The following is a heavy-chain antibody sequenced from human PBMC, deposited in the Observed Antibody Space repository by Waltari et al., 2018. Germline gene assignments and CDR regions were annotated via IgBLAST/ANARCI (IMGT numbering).Heavy chain of an antibody. V-gene: IGHV3-23*04. CDR2: IHPRGVFK. CDR1: GFSFSHFG. D-gene: IGHD2-15*01. J-gene: IGHJ4*02. CDR3: ATRGYCDGGSCSLDK. Sequence: EVQLAESGGGLAQPGGSRILSCTASGFSFSHFGMSWVRRAPGEGLEWVARIHPRGVFKNYIASVKRRFTISRDNSNNIVYLQMNSLRAEDTAVYYCATRGYCDGGSCSLDKWGQGTLITVS.